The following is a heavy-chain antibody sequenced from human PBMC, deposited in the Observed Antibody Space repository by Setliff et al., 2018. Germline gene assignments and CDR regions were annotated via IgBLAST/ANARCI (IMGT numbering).Heavy chain of an antibody. CDR1: GFSLRSSGMA. D-gene: IGHD2-21*02. CDR3: ARHSLHGTATTFAFDI. Sequence: SGPTLVNPTQTLTLTCSFSGFSLRSSGMAVGWIRQPPGKGLEWIAYISDSGSTNYNPSLKSRVTISLDTSKNQFSLKLSSVTAADTAVYYCARHSLHGTATTFAFDIWGQGTMVTVSS. V-gene: IGHV4-61*05. J-gene: IGHJ3*02. CDR2: ISDSGST.